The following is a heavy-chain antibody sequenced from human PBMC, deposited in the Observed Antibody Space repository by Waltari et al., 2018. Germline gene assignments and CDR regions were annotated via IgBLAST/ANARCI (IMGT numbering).Heavy chain of an antibody. CDR3: ARDLSLAPISMMVEPQPIDY. CDR2: ISCYNGNT. D-gene: IGHD3-22*01. CDR1: GYTFTNYG. J-gene: IGHJ4*02. V-gene: IGHV1-18*01. Sequence: QVQLVQSGAEVKKPGASVKVSCEASGYTFTNYGISWVRQAPGEGFEWMGWISCYNGNTNYVQKCQGRVTMTTDTSTNTAYMELRSLRSDDTAVYYCARDLSLAPISMMVEPQPIDYWGQGTLVTVSS.